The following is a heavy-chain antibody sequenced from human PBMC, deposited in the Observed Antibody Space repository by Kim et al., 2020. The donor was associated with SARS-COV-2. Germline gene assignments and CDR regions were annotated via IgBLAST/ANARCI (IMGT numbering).Heavy chain of an antibody. CDR2: IHPADSDT. J-gene: IGHJ4*02. CDR3: ARRVSAHYFFDY. V-gene: IGHV5-51*01. CDR1: GYSFTSDW. D-gene: IGHD6-6*01. Sequence: GESLKISCRVSGYSFTSDWLAWVRQTPGKGLEWVGTIHPADSDTRYSPSFQGHVTMSADKSISTAYLQWSSLKASDTAIYYCARRVSAHYFFDYWGQGALVTVSS.